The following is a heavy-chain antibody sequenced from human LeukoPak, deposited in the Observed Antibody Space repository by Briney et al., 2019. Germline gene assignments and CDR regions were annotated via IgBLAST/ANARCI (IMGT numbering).Heavy chain of an antibody. CDR1: GYTLTELS. Sequence: ASVKVSCKVSGYTLTELSMHWVRQAPGKGLEWMGGFDPEDGETIYAQKFQGRVTMTEDTSTDTAYMELSSLRSEDTAVYYCATARWFGELFPFDYWGQGTLVTVSS. CDR2: FDPEDGET. J-gene: IGHJ4*02. V-gene: IGHV1-24*01. CDR3: ATARWFGELFPFDY. D-gene: IGHD3-10*01.